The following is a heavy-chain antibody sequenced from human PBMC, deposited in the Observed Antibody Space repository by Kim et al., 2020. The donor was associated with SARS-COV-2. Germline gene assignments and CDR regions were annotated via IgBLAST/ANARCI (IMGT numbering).Heavy chain of an antibody. Sequence: ADSVKGRFTISRDNSNNRLYLQRNSLRAEDTALYYCARDRTVEVPEDWFDSWGQGTLVTVSA. D-gene: IGHD2-2*01. J-gene: IGHJ5*01. CDR3: ARDRTVEVPEDWFDS. V-gene: IGHV3-23*01.